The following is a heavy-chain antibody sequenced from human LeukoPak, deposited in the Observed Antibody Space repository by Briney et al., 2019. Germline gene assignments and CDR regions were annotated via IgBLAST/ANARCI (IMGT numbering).Heavy chain of an antibody. J-gene: IGHJ5*02. CDR3: ARVSLFIAAAGTWFDP. V-gene: IGHV1-69*05. D-gene: IGHD6-13*01. CDR2: IIPIFGTA. CDR1: GGTFSSYA. Sequence: SVKVSCKASGGTFSSYAISWVRQAPGQGLEWMGGIIPIFGTANYAQKFQGRVTITTDESTSTAYMELRSLRSDDTAVYYCARVSLFIAAAGTWFDPWGQGTLVTVSS.